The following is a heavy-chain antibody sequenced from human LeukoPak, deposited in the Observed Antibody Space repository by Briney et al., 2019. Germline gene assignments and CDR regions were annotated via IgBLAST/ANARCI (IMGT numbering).Heavy chain of an antibody. V-gene: IGHV3-11*04. Sequence: GGSLRLSCAASGFTFSDYYMSWIRQAPGKGLEWVSYISNTGITISYADSVKGRFAISRDNAKNSLYLQMNSLRAEDTAVYYCARSNKYDSSGWGYWGQGTLVTVSS. CDR3: ARSNKYDSSGWGY. D-gene: IGHD3-22*01. CDR2: ISNTGITI. CDR1: GFTFSDYY. J-gene: IGHJ4*02.